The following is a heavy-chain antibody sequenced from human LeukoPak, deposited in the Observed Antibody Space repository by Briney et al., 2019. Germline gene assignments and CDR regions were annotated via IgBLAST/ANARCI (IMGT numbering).Heavy chain of an antibody. CDR1: GYTFTGYY. V-gene: IGHV1-2*06. CDR3: ARRATYYYGMDV. Sequence: ASVKVSCKASGYTFTGYYMHWVRQAPGQGLEWMGRINPNSGGTNYAQKFQGRVTMTSDTPISTAYMELSRLRSDDTAVYYCARRATYYYGMDVWGQGTTVTVSS. J-gene: IGHJ6*02. CDR2: INPNSGGT.